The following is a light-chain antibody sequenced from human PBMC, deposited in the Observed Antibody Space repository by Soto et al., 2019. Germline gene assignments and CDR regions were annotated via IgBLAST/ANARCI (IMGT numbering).Light chain of an antibody. CDR3: QSYDNSLSGYV. V-gene: IGLV1-40*01. CDR2: DNT. J-gene: IGLJ1*01. Sequence: VLTQPPSVSGAPGQRGTISCTGSSSNIGAGYDVHWYQQLPGAAPKLLIYDNTNRPSGVPDRFSGSKSGTSASLAITGLQSEDEADYYCQSYDNSLSGYVFGTGTKSPS. CDR1: SSNIGAGYD.